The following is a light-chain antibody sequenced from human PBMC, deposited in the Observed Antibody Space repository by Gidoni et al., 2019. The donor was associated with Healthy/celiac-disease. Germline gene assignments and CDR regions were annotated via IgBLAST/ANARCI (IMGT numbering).Light chain of an antibody. CDR1: QSISSY. CDR3: QQSYSTPFT. V-gene: IGKV1-39*01. J-gene: IGKJ3*01. CDR2: AAS. Sequence: DIQMTQSPSSLSASVRDRVTITCRASQSISSYLNWYQQKPGKAPKLLIYAASSLQSGVPSRFSGSGSGTDFTLTISSLQPEDFATYYCQQSYSTPFTFGPXTKVDIK.